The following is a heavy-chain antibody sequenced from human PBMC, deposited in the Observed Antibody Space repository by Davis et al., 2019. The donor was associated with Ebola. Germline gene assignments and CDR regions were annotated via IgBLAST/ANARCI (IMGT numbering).Heavy chain of an antibody. V-gene: IGHV5-51*01. D-gene: IGHD6-19*01. Sequence: GESLKISCHASGYSFINYWIGWVRQMPGKGLEWMGIIHPGDSDARYSPSFQGQVIISADKSISTAYVQWSSLKASDTAMYYCARLDSSEDGYWGQGTLVTVSS. CDR3: ARLDSSEDGY. CDR2: IHPGDSDA. CDR1: GYSFINYW. J-gene: IGHJ4*02.